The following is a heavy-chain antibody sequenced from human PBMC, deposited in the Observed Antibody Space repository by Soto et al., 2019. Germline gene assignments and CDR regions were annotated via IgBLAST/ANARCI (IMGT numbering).Heavy chain of an antibody. CDR3: AREDSIIIPAVSDF. CDR2: ISKSDYT. CDR1: GFAGNNYG. V-gene: IGHV3-21*01. D-gene: IGHD2-2*01. Sequence: GSLRSCGPVSGFAGNNYGISWVRQAPGKGLEWVSSISKSDYTYYSDSVKGRFTISRDNAKNSVSLQMNTLRAEDTAVYYCAREDSIIIPAVSDFWGQGTLVSVSS. J-gene: IGHJ4*02.